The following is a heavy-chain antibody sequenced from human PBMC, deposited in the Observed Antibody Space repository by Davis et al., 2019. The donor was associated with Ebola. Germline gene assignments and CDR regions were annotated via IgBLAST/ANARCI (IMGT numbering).Heavy chain of an antibody. CDR2: IWYDGSNK. Sequence: PGGSLRLSCAASGFTFSSYGMHWVRQAPGKGLEWVAVIWYDGSNKYYADSVKGRFTISRDNSKNTLYLQMNSLRAEDTAVYYCATGYSSSWYPPGYWGQGTLVTVSS. D-gene: IGHD6-13*01. V-gene: IGHV3-33*01. CDR1: GFTFSSYG. CDR3: ATGYSSSWYPPGY. J-gene: IGHJ4*02.